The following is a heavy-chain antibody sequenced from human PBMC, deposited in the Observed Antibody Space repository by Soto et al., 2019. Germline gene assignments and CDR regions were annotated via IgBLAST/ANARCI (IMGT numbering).Heavy chain of an antibody. J-gene: IGHJ4*02. D-gene: IGHD1-26*01. Sequence: QVQLVESGGGLVKPGGSLRLSCAASGFTFTDDFMTWIRQTPGKGLEWLSSINSGGYSIYYADSVKGRFTISRDNVKNSVYLHMNSLRGEDTAVYYSARGWEIRDWGQGALVIVSS. CDR1: GFTFTDDF. CDR2: INSGGYSI. V-gene: IGHV3-11*01. CDR3: ARGWEIRD.